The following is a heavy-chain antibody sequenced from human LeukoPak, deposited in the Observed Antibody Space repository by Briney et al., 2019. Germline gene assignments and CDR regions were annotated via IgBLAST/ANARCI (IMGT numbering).Heavy chain of an antibody. J-gene: IGHJ5*02. Sequence: SGGTLGLSCAASGFTFSSQGMNWVRQAPGKGLEWVSFISGSGDTTYFADTAKGRFTISRDNSKNTLYLQMNSLRAEDTAVYYCAKDPWFGESWGQGTLVTVSS. V-gene: IGHV3-23*01. D-gene: IGHD3-10*01. CDR1: GFTFSSQG. CDR2: ISGSGDTT. CDR3: AKDPWFGES.